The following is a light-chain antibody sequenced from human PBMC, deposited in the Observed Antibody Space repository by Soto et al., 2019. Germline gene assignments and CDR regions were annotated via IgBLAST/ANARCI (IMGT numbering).Light chain of an antibody. CDR1: QSFNSIY. CDR2: GAS. CDR3: QQYNNWPPA. J-gene: IGKJ3*01. Sequence: EIVLTQSPGTLSLSPGERATLSCRASQSFNSIYLAWYQQKPGQAPRLLIYGASTRATGIPARFSGSGSGTEFTLTISSLQSEDFAVYYCQQYNNWPPAFGPGTNVDIK. V-gene: IGKV3-15*01.